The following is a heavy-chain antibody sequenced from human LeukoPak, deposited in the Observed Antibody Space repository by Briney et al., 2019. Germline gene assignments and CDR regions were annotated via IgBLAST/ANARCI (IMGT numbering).Heavy chain of an antibody. CDR2: IVVGSGNT. CDR3: AADRAGSYLRFVY. D-gene: IGHD3-10*01. CDR1: GFTFTSSV. J-gene: IGHJ4*02. Sequence: PVKVPCKASGFTFTSSVVQWVRQARGQRLEWIGWIVVGSGNTNYAQKFQERVTITRDMSTSTAYMELSSLRFEDTAVYYCAADRAGSYLRFVYWGQGTPVTVSS. V-gene: IGHV1-58*01.